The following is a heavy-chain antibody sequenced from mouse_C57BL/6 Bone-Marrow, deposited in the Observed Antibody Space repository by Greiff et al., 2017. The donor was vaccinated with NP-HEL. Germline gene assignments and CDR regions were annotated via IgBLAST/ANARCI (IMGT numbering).Heavy chain of an antibody. CDR3: ARQMITFDY. CDR1: GFTFSSYG. V-gene: IGHV5-6*01. D-gene: IGHD2-4*01. Sequence: EVKVVESGGDLVKPGGSLKLSCAASGFTFSSYGMSWVRQTPDKRLEWVATISSGGSYTYYPDSVKGRFTISRDNAKNTLYLQRSSLKSEDTAMYYCARQMITFDYWGQGTTLTVSS. CDR2: ISSGGSYT. J-gene: IGHJ2*01.